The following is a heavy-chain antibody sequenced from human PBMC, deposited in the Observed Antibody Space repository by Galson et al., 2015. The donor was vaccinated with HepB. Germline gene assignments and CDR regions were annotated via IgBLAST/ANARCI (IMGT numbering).Heavy chain of an antibody. V-gene: IGHV3-23*01. CDR1: GFTIRGFA. CDR2: ISGFGDST. CDR3: AKDSPNYYDSSGYPLRYFDL. J-gene: IGHJ2*01. Sequence: SLRLSCAASGFTIRGFAMSWVRQAPGKGLEWVTAISGFGDSTYYTDSVKGRFTISRDNSKNTLFLQMISLRAEDTAVYYCAKDSPNYYDSSGYPLRYFDLWGRGTLVTVSS. D-gene: IGHD3-22*01.